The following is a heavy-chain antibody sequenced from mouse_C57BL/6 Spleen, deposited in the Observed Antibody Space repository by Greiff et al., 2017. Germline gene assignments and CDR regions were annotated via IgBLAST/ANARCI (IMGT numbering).Heavy chain of an antibody. CDR1: GFTFSDYG. J-gene: IGHJ3*01. D-gene: IGHD2-4*01. V-gene: IGHV5-17*01. Sequence: VQLKESGGGLVKPGGSLKLSCAASGFTFSDYGMHWVRQAPEKGLEWVAYISSGSSTIYYADTVTGRFTISRDNAKNTLFLQMTSLRSEDTAMYYCAKSDYGEAWFAYWGQGTLVTVSA. CDR3: AKSDYGEAWFAY. CDR2: ISSGSSTI.